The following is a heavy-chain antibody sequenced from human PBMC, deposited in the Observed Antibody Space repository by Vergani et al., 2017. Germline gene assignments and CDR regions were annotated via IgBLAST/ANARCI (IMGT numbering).Heavy chain of an antibody. CDR3: ARGDIVLMVQPQATTTANWFDA. CDR1: GFTFSSYA. D-gene: IGHD2-8*01. CDR2: INHSGST. V-gene: IGHV4-34*01. J-gene: IGHJ5*02. Sequence: VQLVESGGGLVQPGGSLRLSCAASGFTFSSYAMSWVRQAPGKGLEWIGEINHSGSTIYNPSLKSRVTISVDTSKNQFSLKLSSVTAADTAVYYCARGDIVLMVQPQATTTANWFDAWGQGTLVTVSS.